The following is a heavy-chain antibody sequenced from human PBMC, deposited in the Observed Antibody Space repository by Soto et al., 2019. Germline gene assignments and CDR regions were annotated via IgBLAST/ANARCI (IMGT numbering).Heavy chain of an antibody. D-gene: IGHD6-13*01. CDR2: MNPKTGDT. V-gene: IGHV1-8*01. Sequence: QVQLVQSGAEVKKPGASVKVSCKASGYTFTSNHIYWLRQAPGQGPEWMGWMNPKTGDTNSAENFQGRLSMTRNTSTNTAYMELCSLTSEDTAVYYCARGRPSSRINRSGFDRWGQGTLVTVST. J-gene: IGHJ5*02. CDR1: GYTFTSNH. CDR3: ARGRPSSRINRSGFDR.